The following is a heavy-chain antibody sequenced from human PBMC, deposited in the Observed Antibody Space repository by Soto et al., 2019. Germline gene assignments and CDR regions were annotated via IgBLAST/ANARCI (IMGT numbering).Heavy chain of an antibody. Sequence: QVQIQESGPGMVKPSETLSLMCSVTGVSISSYYWSWIRQPAGKGLEWIGRIYTSGSTNYNPSLKSRVTMSGHTSNNQVFLKLNSLTAADTAVYYCARDSELIGRSYWYFDLWGRGTLVTVSS. CDR2: IYTSGST. V-gene: IGHV4-4*07. D-gene: IGHD1-26*01. J-gene: IGHJ2*01. CDR1: GVSISSYY. CDR3: ARDSELIGRSYWYFDL.